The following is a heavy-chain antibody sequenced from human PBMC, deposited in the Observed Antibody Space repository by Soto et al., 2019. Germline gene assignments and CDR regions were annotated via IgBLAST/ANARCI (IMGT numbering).Heavy chain of an antibody. CDR2: IYHSGST. V-gene: IGHV4-4*02. CDR3: ARGYDFWSGYYTYNWFDP. J-gene: IGHJ5*02. D-gene: IGHD3-3*01. CDR1: GGSISSSNW. Sequence: SETLSLTCAVSGGSISSSNWWSWVRQPPGKGLEWIGEIYHSGSTNYNPSLTSRVTIAVDKSKNQFSLKLSSVTAADTAVYYCARGYDFWSGYYTYNWFDPWGQGTLVTVSS.